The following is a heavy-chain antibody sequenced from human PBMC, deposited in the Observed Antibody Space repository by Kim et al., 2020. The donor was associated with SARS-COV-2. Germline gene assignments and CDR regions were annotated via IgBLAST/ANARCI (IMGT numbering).Heavy chain of an antibody. CDR1: GFTFSSYA. CDR3: ATDFHTYCSGGSCSPLGDY. V-gene: IGHV3-30*04. Sequence: GGSLRLSCAASGFTFSSYAMHWVRQAPGKGLEWVVVISYDGSNKYYADSVKGRFTISRDNSKNTLYLQMNSLRTEDTAVYYCATDFHTYCSGGSCSPLGDYWGQGTLVTVSS. J-gene: IGHJ4*02. D-gene: IGHD2-15*01. CDR2: ISYDGSNK.